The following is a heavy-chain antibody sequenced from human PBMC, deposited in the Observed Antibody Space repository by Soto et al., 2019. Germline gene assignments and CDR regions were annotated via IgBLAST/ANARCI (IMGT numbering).Heavy chain of an antibody. D-gene: IGHD3-22*01. V-gene: IGHV1-2*02. CDR3: ARVYYDSSGYYYISY. CDR2: INPNSGGT. CDR1: GYTFTGYY. Sequence: ASVKVSCKASGYTFTGYYMHWVRQAPGQGLEWMGWINPNSGGTNYAQKFQGRVTMTRDTSISTAYMELSRLRSDDTAVYYCARVYYDSSGYYYISYWGQGTLVT. J-gene: IGHJ4*02.